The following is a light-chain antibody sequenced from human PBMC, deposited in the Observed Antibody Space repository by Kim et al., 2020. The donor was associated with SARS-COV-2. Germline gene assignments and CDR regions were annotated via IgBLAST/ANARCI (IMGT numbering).Light chain of an antibody. V-gene: IGLV2-8*01. CDR1: SSDVGGYKF. J-gene: IGLJ1*01. Sequence: QSALTQPPSASGSPGQSVTVSCTGTSSDVGGYKFVSWYRQYPDKAPTLLIFEVTKRPSGVPDRFSGSKSGNTASLTVSGLQAEDEADYYCCSYTANNTYVFGTGTQLTVL. CDR2: EVT. CDR3: CSYTANNTYV.